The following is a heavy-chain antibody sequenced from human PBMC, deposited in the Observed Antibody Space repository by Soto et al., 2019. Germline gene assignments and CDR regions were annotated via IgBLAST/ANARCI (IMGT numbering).Heavy chain of an antibody. CDR2: ISYDGSNK. Sequence: PGGSLTLSRAASGFTFSRYVMHWVRQAPGKGLEWVAVISYDGSNKHYADSVKGRFTISRDNSQNTLYLQMSSLRAEDTAVYYCARSYCGDDCALDYWGQGTLVTVSS. D-gene: IGHD2-21*02. CDR1: GFTFSRYV. CDR3: ARSYCGDDCALDY. J-gene: IGHJ4*02. V-gene: IGHV3-30-3*01.